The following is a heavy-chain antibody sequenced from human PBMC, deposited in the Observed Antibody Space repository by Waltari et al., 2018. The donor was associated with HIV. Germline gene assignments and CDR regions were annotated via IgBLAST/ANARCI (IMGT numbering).Heavy chain of an antibody. Sequence: QLQLPESAPGVVKPSETLSPSCLDSGGSFGARCSYWPWIRQTPGKGMEWIGSFFYGGSSSYGGRASYLPSLKSRLSISVDTSRNQLSLKLRSVNATDTAVYFCARPPQTGDLGDYWGRGTLVTVS. CDR2: FFYGGSSSYGGRA. V-gene: IGHV4-39*01. D-gene: IGHD7-27*01. CDR3: ARPPQTGDLGDY. J-gene: IGHJ4*02. CDR1: GGSFGARCSY.